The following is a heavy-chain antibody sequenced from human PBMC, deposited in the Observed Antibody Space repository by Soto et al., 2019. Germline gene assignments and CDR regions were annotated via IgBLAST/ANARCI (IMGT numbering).Heavy chain of an antibody. J-gene: IGHJ5*02. Sequence: PSETLSLTCTVSGGSISSYYWSWIRQPPGKGLEWIGYIYYSGSTNYNPSLKSRVTISVDTSKNQFSLKLSSVTAADTAVYYCARSGPTYYYDSSGYTYNWFGPWGQGTLVTVSS. CDR3: ARSGPTYYYDSSGYTYNWFGP. CDR2: IYYSGST. CDR1: GGSISSYY. V-gene: IGHV4-59*01. D-gene: IGHD3-22*01.